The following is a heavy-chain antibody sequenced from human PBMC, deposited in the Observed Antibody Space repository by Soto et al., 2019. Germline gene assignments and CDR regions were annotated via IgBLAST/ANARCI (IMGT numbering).Heavy chain of an antibody. Sequence: ASVKVSCKTSGDTFTDSSMHWVRQALGQGLEWMGWINLNSGDTNYAEKFRGRVTMTRDTSIITAYMELTRLKSDDTAVYYCARDLGGYDLYGPDTWGQGTPVTVSS. CDR1: GDTFTDSS. CDR3: ARDLGGYDLYGPDT. J-gene: IGHJ5*02. CDR2: INLNSGDT. V-gene: IGHV1-2*02. D-gene: IGHD5-12*01.